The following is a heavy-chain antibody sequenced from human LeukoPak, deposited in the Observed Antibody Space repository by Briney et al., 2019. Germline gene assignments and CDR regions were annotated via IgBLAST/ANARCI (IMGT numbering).Heavy chain of an antibody. CDR1: GFTFSSYA. CDR3: AKTMYCGGDCYPADDAFDI. Sequence: PGGSLRLSCAASGFTFSSYAMSWVRQAPGKGLEWVSAISGSGGSTYYADSVKGRFTISRDNSKNTLYLQMNSLRAEDTAVYYCAKTMYCGGDCYPADDAFDIWGQGTMVTVSS. D-gene: IGHD2-21*02. J-gene: IGHJ3*02. V-gene: IGHV3-23*01. CDR2: ISGSGGST.